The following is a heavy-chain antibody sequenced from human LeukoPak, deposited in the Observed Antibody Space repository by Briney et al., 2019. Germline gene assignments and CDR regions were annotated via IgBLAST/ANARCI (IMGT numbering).Heavy chain of an antibody. CDR2: ISSSDGGS. V-gene: IGHV3-23*01. J-gene: IGHJ4*02. Sequence: PGGSLRLSCEASGFAFSTYAMSWVRQAPGKGLQGVSGISSSDGGSYYTGSVEGRFAISRDNSKNTVYLQMNNLRAEDTAVYYCAKCMSESGVCLNFDHWGQGTLVAVSS. D-gene: IGHD2-8*02. CDR3: AKCMSESGVCLNFDH. CDR1: GFAFSTYA.